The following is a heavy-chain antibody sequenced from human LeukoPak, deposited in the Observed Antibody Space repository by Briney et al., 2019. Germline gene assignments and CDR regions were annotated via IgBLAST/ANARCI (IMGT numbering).Heavy chain of an antibody. CDR3: ARGLQPPVLYGMDV. J-gene: IGHJ6*02. D-gene: IGHD4-11*01. CDR1: GFMFGNYG. V-gene: IGHV3-33*01. Sequence: GGSLRLSCAASGFMFGNYGMHWVRQAPGQGLEWVALIWYDGSKKYYADSVKGRFTVSRDNSENTLNLQMNSLRADDTAVYYCARGLQPPVLYGMDVWGQGTTVTVSS. CDR2: IWYDGSKK.